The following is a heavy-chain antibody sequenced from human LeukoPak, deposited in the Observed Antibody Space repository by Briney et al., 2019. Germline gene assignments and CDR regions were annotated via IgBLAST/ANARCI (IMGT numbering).Heavy chain of an antibody. CDR1: GFTFSSYA. CDR2: ISGSGGST. J-gene: IGHJ4*02. Sequence: GGSLRLSCAASGFTFSSYAMSWVRQAPGKGLEWVSAISGSGGSTYYADSAKGRFTISRDNSKNTLYLQMNSLRAEDTAVYYCAKAGCSGGSCYLDYWGQGTLVTVSS. CDR3: AKAGCSGGSCYLDY. D-gene: IGHD2-15*01. V-gene: IGHV3-23*01.